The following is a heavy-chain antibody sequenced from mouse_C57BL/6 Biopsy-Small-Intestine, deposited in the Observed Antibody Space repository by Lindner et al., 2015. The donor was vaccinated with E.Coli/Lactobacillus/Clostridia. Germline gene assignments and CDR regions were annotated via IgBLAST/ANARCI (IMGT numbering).Heavy chain of an antibody. CDR1: GYTFTSYG. Sequence: VQLQESGAELARPGASVKLPCKASGYTFTSYGISWVKQRTGQGLEWIGEIYPRSGNTYYNEKFKGKATLTADKSSSTAYMELRSLTSEDSAVYFCARRGMITTYFDVWGTGTTVTVSS. V-gene: IGHV1-81*01. CDR2: IYPRSGNT. J-gene: IGHJ1*03. D-gene: IGHD2-4*01. CDR3: ARRGMITTYFDV.